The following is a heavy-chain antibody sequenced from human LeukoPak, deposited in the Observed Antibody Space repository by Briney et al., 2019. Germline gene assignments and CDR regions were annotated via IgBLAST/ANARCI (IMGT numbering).Heavy chain of an antibody. CDR3: ARVSPPCSGGSCYSNYYYYMDV. CDR1: GFTFSSYA. D-gene: IGHD2-15*01. Sequence: GGSLRLSCAASGFTFSSYAMHWVRQAPGKVLEFVSAISSNGGSTYYANSVKARFTISRDNSKNTLYLQMGSLRAEDMAVYYCARVSPPCSGGSCYSNYYYYMDVWGKGTTVTISS. CDR2: ISSNGGST. J-gene: IGHJ6*03. V-gene: IGHV3-64*01.